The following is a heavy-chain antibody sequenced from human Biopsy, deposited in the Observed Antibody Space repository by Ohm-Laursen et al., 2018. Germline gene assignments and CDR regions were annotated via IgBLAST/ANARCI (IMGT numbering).Heavy chain of an antibody. CDR2: ISSSGSTI. CDR3: ARAVGTAAAPIDY. CDR1: GFTFSSYE. J-gene: IGHJ4*02. Sequence: SLRLSCSASGFTFSSYEMNWVRQAPGKGLEWVSYISSSGSTIYYADSVKGRFTISRDNAKNSLYLQMNSLRAEDTAVYYCARAVGTAAAPIDYWAREPWSSSPQ. D-gene: IGHD1-7*01. V-gene: IGHV3-48*03.